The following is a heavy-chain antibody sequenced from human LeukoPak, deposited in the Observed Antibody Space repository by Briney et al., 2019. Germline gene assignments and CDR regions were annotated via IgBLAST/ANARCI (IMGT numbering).Heavy chain of an antibody. J-gene: IGHJ4*02. CDR1: GYTFTSYG. V-gene: IGHV1-18*01. CDR3: ATLVGATEIDFDY. Sequence: GASVKVSCKASGYTFTSYGISWVRQAPGQGLEWMGWISAYNGNTNYAQKLQGRVTMTRDTSISTAYMELSRLRSDDTAVYYCATLVGATEIDFDYWGQGTLVTVSS. D-gene: IGHD1-26*01. CDR2: ISAYNGNT.